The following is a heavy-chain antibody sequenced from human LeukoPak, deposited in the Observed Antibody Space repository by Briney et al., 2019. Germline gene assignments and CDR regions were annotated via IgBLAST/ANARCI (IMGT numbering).Heavy chain of an antibody. CDR1: GVSISSAVY. D-gene: IGHD4-11*01. J-gene: IGHJ3*02. CDR3: ARVPPDYSDYVRAFDI. Sequence: PSQALSLTCIVSGVSISSAVYWSWIRQYPGKGLEWIGYIYFSGSTYYNPSLKSRVTISVDTSKNHFSLKLSSLTAADTAVYYCARVPPDYSDYVRAFDIWGQGTKVTVSS. CDR2: IYFSGST. V-gene: IGHV4-31*03.